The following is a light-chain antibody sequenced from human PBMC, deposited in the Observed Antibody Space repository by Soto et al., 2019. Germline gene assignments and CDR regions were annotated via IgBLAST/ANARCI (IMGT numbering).Light chain of an antibody. CDR1: QIVSNY. V-gene: IGKV3-11*01. CDR3: QQRSNWPLT. Sequence: EIVFTQSPATLSLSPGEKTKLYSRAIQIVSNYFAWYQQNPGQAPRLLIYDASNRATGIPARFSGSGSGTDFTLTISSLEPEDFAVYYCQQRSNWPLTFGQGTKVDIK. CDR2: DAS. J-gene: IGKJ1*01.